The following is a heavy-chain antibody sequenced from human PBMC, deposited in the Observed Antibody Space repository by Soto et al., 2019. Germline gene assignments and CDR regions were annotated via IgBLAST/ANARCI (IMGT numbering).Heavy chain of an antibody. Sequence: QVQLVQSGAEVKKPGASVKVSCKASGYTFTSYGISWVRQAPGQGLEWMGWISAYNGNTNYAQKLQGRVTMTTDTSTSTAYMELKSLRSDDTAVYYCARDPSRRLVRPTSFDYWGQGTLVTVSS. CDR3: ARDPSRRLVRPTSFDY. V-gene: IGHV1-18*01. CDR1: GYTFTSYG. CDR2: ISAYNGNT. D-gene: IGHD3-10*01. J-gene: IGHJ4*02.